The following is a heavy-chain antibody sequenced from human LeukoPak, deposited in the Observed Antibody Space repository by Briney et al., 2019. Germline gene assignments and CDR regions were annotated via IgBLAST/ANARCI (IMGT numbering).Heavy chain of an antibody. CDR3: ARVRDGSSFSAFDM. Sequence: SETLSLTCTVSGGSITSYYWSWIRQPPGQGLEWIGCIYYSGTTNYNPSLKSRVIISVYTSKNQFSLKLSSVTAAETAVYYCARVRDGSSFSAFDMWGQGTMVTVSS. V-gene: IGHV4-59*01. J-gene: IGHJ3*02. CDR2: IYYSGTT. CDR1: GGSITSYY. D-gene: IGHD1-26*01.